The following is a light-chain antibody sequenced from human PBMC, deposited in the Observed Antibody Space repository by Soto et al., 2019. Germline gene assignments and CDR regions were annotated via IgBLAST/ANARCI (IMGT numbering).Light chain of an antibody. V-gene: IGLV2-11*01. J-gene: IGLJ3*02. CDR3: CSYAGNSLWV. CDR2: DVS. CDR1: SSDVGGSNF. Sequence: QSALTQPRSVSGSPGQSVTISCTGTSSDVGGSNFVSWYQQHAGKAPKLVIYDVSKRPSGVPDRFSGSKSGNAASLTISGLPVEDEADYYCCSYAGNSLWVFGGGTKLTVL.